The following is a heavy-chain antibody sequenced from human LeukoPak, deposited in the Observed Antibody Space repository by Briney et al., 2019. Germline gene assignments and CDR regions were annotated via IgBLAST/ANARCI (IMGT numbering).Heavy chain of an antibody. CDR1: GFTFSSYS. J-gene: IGHJ4*02. V-gene: IGHV3-21*01. D-gene: IGHD5-18*01. CDR2: ISSSSSYI. CDR3: ARDGDSYGLVDY. Sequence: GGSLRLSCAASGFTFSSYSMNWVRQASGKGLEWVSSISSSSSYIYYADSVKGRFTISRDNARNSLYLQMNSLRAEDTAVYYCARDGDSYGLVDYWGQGTLVTVSS.